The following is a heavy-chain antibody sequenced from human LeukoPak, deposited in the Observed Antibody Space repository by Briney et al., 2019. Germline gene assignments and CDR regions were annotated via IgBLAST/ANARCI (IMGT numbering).Heavy chain of an antibody. J-gene: IGHJ3*02. CDR1: GGSFSGYY. Sequence: TSETLSLTCAVYGGSFSGYYWSWIRQPPGKGLEWIGEINHSGSTSYNPSLKSRVTISVDTSKNQFSLKLSSVTAADTAVYYCARAGVKTDDAFDIWGQGTMVTVSS. V-gene: IGHV4-34*01. CDR3: ARAGVKTDDAFDI. CDR2: INHSGST. D-gene: IGHD7-27*01.